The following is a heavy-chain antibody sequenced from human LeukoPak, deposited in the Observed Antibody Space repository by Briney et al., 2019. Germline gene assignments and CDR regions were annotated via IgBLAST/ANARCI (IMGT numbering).Heavy chain of an antibody. CDR2: INPSSGGT. Sequence: GASVKVSCKASGDTFTAYYMDWVRQAPGQGLEWMGRINPSSGGTNYAQKFQGRVTMTTDTSTSTAYMELMRLRSDDTAVYYCARKTADNSGGLDYCGQGSLVTVSS. J-gene: IGHJ4*02. CDR3: ARKTADNSGGLDY. CDR1: GDTFTAYY. D-gene: IGHD6-19*01. V-gene: IGHV1-2*06.